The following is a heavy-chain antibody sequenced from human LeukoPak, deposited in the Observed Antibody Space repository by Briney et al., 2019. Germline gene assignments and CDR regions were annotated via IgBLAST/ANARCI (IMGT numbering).Heavy chain of an antibody. CDR1: GFTFSSYA. J-gene: IGHJ5*02. V-gene: IGHV4-34*01. Sequence: GSLRLSCAASGFTFSSYAMSWVRQAPGKGLEWIGEINHSGSTNYNPSLKSRVTISVDTSKNQFSLKLSSVTAADTAVYYCARDAAFAYGSGSYRVYNWFDPWGQGTLVTVSS. CDR3: ARDAAFAYGSGSYRVYNWFDP. CDR2: INHSGST. D-gene: IGHD3-10*01.